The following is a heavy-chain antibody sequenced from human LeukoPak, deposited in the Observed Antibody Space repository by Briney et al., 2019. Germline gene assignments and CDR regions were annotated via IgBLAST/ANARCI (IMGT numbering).Heavy chain of an antibody. Sequence: SETLSLTCAVYGGSFSGYYWSWIRQPPGKGLEWIGEINHSGSTSYNPSLKSRVTISVDTSKNQFSLKLSSVTAADTAVYYCARRLRITIWKATSSNWFDPWGQGTLVTVSS. D-gene: IGHD3-9*01. J-gene: IGHJ5*02. CDR3: ARRLRITIWKATSSNWFDP. V-gene: IGHV4-34*01. CDR2: INHSGST. CDR1: GGSFSGYY.